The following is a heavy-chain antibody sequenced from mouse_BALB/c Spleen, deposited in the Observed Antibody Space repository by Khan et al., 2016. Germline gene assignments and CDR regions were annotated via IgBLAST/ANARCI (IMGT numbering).Heavy chain of an antibody. CDR2: INPDSSTI. V-gene: IGHV4-1*02. J-gene: IGHJ3*01. D-gene: IGHD2-3*01. CDR3: ARPNDGYFTSWFAY. CDR1: GFDFSRYW. Sequence: EVKLLESGGSLVQPGGSLKLSCAASGFDFSRYWMSWVRQAPGKGLEWIGEINPDSSTINYTPSLKDKFIISRDNAKNTLYLQMSKVRSEDTALYYCARPNDGYFTSWFAYWGQGTLVTVSA.